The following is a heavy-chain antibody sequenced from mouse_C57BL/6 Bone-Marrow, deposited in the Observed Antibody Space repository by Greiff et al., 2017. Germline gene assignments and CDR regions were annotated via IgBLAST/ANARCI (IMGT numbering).Heavy chain of an antibody. CDR1: GYTFPSYW. V-gene: IGHV1-55*01. CDR2: IYPGSGST. CDR3: ARGRESPDYFDY. Sequence: VQLQQPGAELVKPGASVKMSCKASGYTFPSYWITWVKQRPGQGLEWIGDIYPGSGSTNYNEKFKRKATLTVDTSSSTAYMQLSSLTSEDSAVYYCARGRESPDYFDYWGQGTTLTVSS. J-gene: IGHJ2*01.